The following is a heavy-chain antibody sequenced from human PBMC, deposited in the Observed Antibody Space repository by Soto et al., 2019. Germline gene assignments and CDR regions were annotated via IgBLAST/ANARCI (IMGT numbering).Heavy chain of an antibody. V-gene: IGHV4-39*01. CDR3: ARGIAAAGTYYGMDV. J-gene: IGHJ6*02. CDR1: GGSISSSSYY. Sequence: QLQLQESGPGLVKPSETLSLTCTVSGGSISSSSYYWGWSRQPPGEGLEWIGSIYYSGSTYYNPSLKSRVPISVDTSQNQFSLKLSSVTAADTAVYYCARGIAAAGTYYGMDVWGQGTTVTVSS. CDR2: IYYSGST. D-gene: IGHD6-13*01.